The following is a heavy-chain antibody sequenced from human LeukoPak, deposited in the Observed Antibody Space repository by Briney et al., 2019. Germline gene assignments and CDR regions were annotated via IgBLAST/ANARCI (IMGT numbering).Heavy chain of an antibody. V-gene: IGHV3-74*01. CDR1: GFTFSNYW. J-gene: IGHJ4*02. CDR2: INSDGSST. Sequence: PGGSLRLSCEVSGFTFSNYWMHWVRQAPGKGLVWVSRINSDGSSTSYADSVKGRFTISRDNAKNTLYLQMNSLRAEDTAVYYCASPVAGPFDYWGQGTLVTVSS. D-gene: IGHD6-19*01. CDR3: ASPVAGPFDY.